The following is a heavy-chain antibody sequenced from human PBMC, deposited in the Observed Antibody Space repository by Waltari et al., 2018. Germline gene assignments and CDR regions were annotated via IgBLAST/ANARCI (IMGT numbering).Heavy chain of an antibody. V-gene: IGHV5-51*01. CDR1: GYSFTTYW. CDR3: ARAPTGTSSPYYFDY. Sequence: EVQLVQSGVEVRKPGQSLKISCKGSGYSFTTYWIGWVRQMPGKGLEWMGIIYPGDSDTRYSPSFQGQVTISADNSISTAYLQWSSLKASDTAMYFCARAPTGTSSPYYFDYWGRGTLVTVSS. D-gene: IGHD1-1*01. J-gene: IGHJ4*02. CDR2: IYPGDSDT.